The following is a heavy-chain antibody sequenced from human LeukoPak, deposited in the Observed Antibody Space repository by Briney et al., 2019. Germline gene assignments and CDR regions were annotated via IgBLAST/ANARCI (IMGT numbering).Heavy chain of an antibody. CDR1: GFTFSSYW. D-gene: IGHD1-26*01. CDR2: INSDGSST. J-gene: IGHJ3*02. V-gene: IGHV3-74*01. Sequence: GGSLRLSCAASGFTFSSYWMHWVRQAPGKGLVWVSRINSDGSSTSYADSVKGRFTTSRDNAKNTLYLQMNSLRAEDTAVYYCARAKGSYYVAFDIWGQGTMVTVSS. CDR3: ARAKGSYYVAFDI.